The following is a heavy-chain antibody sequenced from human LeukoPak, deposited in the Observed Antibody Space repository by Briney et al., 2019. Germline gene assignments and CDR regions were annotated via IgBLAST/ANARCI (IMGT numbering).Heavy chain of an antibody. CDR2: IAVYNGHT. Sequence: ASVKVSCKASGYSFSSFGISWVRQAPGQGLEWLTWIAVYNGHTYFAQNFQDRVTVTADTSTNTAYMELRSLISDDTAVYYCVRDYDHVPDFWGQGTLVTVSS. CDR1: GYSFSSFG. V-gene: IGHV1-18*01. D-gene: IGHD3-16*01. CDR3: VRDYDHVPDF. J-gene: IGHJ4*02.